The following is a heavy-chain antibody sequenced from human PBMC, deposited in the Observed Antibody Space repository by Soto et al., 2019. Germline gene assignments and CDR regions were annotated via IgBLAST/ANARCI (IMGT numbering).Heavy chain of an antibody. CDR3: ARPRRITMVRGANWYFDL. J-gene: IGHJ2*01. CDR1: GGSISSYY. V-gene: IGHV4-59*08. D-gene: IGHD3-10*01. CDR2: IYYSGST. Sequence: QVQLQESGPGLVKPSETLSLTCTVSGGSISSYYWSRIRQPPGKGLEWIGYIYYSGSTNYNPSLKSRVTISVDTSKNQFSLKLSSVTAADTAVYYCARPRRITMVRGANWYFDLWGRGTLVTVSS.